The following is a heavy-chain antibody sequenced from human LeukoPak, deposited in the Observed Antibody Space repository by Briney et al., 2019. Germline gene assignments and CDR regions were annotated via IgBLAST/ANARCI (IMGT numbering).Heavy chain of an antibody. V-gene: IGHV3-21*01. Sequence: GGSLRLSCAASGFTFSSYSMNWVRQAPGKGLEWVSSISSSSYIYYADSVEGRFTISRGNAKNSLYLQMNSLRAEDTAVYYCAREPSYDSSGYYFGYWGQGTLVTVSS. CDR3: AREPSYDSSGYYFGY. CDR1: GFTFSSYS. CDR2: ISSSSYI. D-gene: IGHD3-22*01. J-gene: IGHJ4*02.